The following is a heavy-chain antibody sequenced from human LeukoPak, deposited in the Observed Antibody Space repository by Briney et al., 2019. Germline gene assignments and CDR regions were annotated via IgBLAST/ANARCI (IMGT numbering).Heavy chain of an antibody. D-gene: IGHD3-22*01. CDR1: GGSINSYY. Sequence: PSETLSLTCTVSGGSINSYYWSWIRQPAGKGLEWIGRICVSGSTNYNPSLKSRVTMSLDTSKNQFSLKLSSVTAADTAMYYCARDWSRYYDSSGYYYLNWFDPWGQGTLVTVSS. J-gene: IGHJ5*02. V-gene: IGHV4-4*07. CDR3: ARDWSRYYDSSGYYYLNWFDP. CDR2: ICVSGST.